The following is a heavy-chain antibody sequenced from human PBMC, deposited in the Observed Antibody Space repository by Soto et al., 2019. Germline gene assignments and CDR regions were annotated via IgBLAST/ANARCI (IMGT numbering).Heavy chain of an antibody. CDR3: ARSSIVVVPAATMILGFDY. CDR2: IIPIFGTA. CDR1: GGTFSSYA. J-gene: IGHJ4*02. Sequence: QVQLVQSGAEVKKPGSSVKVSCKASGGTFSSYAISWVRQAPGQGLEWMGGIIPIFGTANYAQKFQGRVTITADESTSTAYMELSSLRSEDTAVYYCARSSIVVVPAATMILGFDYWGQGTLVTVSS. V-gene: IGHV1-69*01. D-gene: IGHD2-2*01.